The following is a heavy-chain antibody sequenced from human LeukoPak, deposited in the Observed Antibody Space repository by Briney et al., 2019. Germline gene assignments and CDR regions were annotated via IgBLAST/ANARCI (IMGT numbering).Heavy chain of an antibody. CDR2: IYYSGST. Sequence: SETLSLTCTVSGGSVSSGSYYWSWIRQPPGKGLEWIGYIYYSGSTNYNPSLKSRVTISVDTSKNQFSLKLGSVTAADTAVYYCARDIPLGYCSGGSCYALRYFDLWGRGTLVTVSS. CDR1: GGSVSSGSYY. J-gene: IGHJ2*01. CDR3: ARDIPLGYCSGGSCYALRYFDL. V-gene: IGHV4-61*01. D-gene: IGHD2-15*01.